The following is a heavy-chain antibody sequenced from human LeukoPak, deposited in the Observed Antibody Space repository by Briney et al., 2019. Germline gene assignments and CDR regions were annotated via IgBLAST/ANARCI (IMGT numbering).Heavy chain of an antibody. V-gene: IGHV4-59*01. CDR1: GGSTNSYF. Sequence: PSETLSLTCTVSGGSTNSYFWTWIRQPPGKGLEWIGYIYYSGNTKYNPSLKSRVTISLDTSKNQFSLNLSSVTAADTAVYYCARDIRGYNYGWFDYWGQGTLVTVSS. CDR3: ARDIRGYNYGWFDY. J-gene: IGHJ4*02. CDR2: IYYSGNT. D-gene: IGHD5-18*01.